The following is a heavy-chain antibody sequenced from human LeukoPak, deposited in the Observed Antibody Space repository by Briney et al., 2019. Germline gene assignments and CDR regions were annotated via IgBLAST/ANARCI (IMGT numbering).Heavy chain of an antibody. CDR2: INHSGST. Sequence: SETLSLTCAVYGGSLSGYYWSWIRQPPGKGLEWIGEINHSGSTNYNPSLKSRVTISVDTSKNQFSLKLSSVTAADTAVYYCARRVYYDSSGYPGFDYWGQGTLVTVSS. D-gene: IGHD3-22*01. V-gene: IGHV4-34*01. CDR1: GGSLSGYY. CDR3: ARRVYYDSSGYPGFDY. J-gene: IGHJ4*02.